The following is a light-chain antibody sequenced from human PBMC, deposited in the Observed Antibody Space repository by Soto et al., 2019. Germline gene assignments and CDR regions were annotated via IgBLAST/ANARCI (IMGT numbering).Light chain of an antibody. V-gene: IGLV2-8*01. CDR2: EVS. J-gene: IGLJ3*02. Sequence: QSVLTQPPSASGSPGQSVTISCTGTSSDVGGYKYVSWYQQHPGQAPKLMIYEVSKRPSGVPDRFSGSKSGNTASLTVSGLQAEDEADYYCSSYAGSNSWLFGGGTKLTVL. CDR3: SSYAGSNSWL. CDR1: SSDVGGYKY.